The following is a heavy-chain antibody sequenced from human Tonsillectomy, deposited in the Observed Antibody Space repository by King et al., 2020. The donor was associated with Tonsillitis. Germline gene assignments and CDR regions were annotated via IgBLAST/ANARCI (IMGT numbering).Heavy chain of an antibody. CDR1: GFTFSTYG. J-gene: IGHJ3*01. D-gene: IGHD3-10*01. CDR3: AKFRATGSDFDAFDV. V-gene: IGHV3-30*02. Sequence: VQLVESGGGVVQPGGSLRLSCAASGFTFSTYGMHWVRQTPGKGLEWVSFIRFNSGYKYYVDSVKGRFTVSRDNSENTLYLQMNSLTAEDSGVYYCAKFRATGSDFDAFDVWGHGTKVTVSS. CDR2: IRFNSGYK.